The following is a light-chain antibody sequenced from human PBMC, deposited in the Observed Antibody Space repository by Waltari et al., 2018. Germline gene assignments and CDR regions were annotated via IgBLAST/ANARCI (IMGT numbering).Light chain of an antibody. CDR1: QSISSC. CDR2: KES. CDR3: QQYNSNPLT. V-gene: IGKV1-5*03. J-gene: IGKJ4*01. Sequence: DIKMTQPPSTRSAPLGARVTITSRASQSISSCLTWFQQKPGKAPKLLIYKESSLESGVPSRFSGSGSGTEFTLTISSLQPDDFATYYCQQYNSNPLTFGGGTKVEIK.